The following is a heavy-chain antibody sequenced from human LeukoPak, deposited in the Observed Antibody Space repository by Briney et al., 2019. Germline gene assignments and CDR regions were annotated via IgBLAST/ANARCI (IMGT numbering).Heavy chain of an antibody. CDR3: ARVQLPRYYFDY. D-gene: IGHD5-18*01. Sequence: ASVKVSCKASGYTFTSYGISWVRQAPGQGLEWMGWISAYNGSTNYAQKLQGRVTMTTDTSTSTAYMELRSLRPDDTAVYYCARVQLPRYYFDYWGQGTLVTVSS. CDR1: GYTFTSYG. V-gene: IGHV1-18*01. J-gene: IGHJ4*02. CDR2: ISAYNGST.